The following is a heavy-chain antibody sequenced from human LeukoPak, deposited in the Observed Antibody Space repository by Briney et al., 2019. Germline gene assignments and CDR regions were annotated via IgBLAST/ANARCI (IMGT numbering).Heavy chain of an antibody. CDR3: ARHVGSSWDATFDY. V-gene: IGHV4-4*09. J-gene: IGHJ4*02. CDR1: GDSISSYY. D-gene: IGHD6-13*01. Sequence: SETLSLICTVSGDSISSYYWSWLRQPPGKGLEWLGYIYTRGSTNDYPSLKSRVTISVDTSKTQFSLKLSSVTAAGTAVYCCARHVGSSWDATFDYGGQGTLVTVSS. CDR2: IYTRGST.